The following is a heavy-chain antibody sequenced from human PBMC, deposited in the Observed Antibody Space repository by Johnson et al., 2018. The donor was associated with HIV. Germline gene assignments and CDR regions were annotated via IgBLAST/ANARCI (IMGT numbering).Heavy chain of an antibody. Sequence: VQLVESGGGFVKPEGSLRLSCAASGFTFKNAWMHWVRQAPGKGLEWVSGISWNSGSIGYADSVKGRFTISRDNAKNSLYLQMNSLRAEDTALYYCAKDTGAYDYDGRYYSGVDIWGQGTMVTVSS. D-gene: IGHD3-22*01. V-gene: IGHV3-9*01. CDR1: GFTFKNAW. J-gene: IGHJ3*02. CDR3: AKDTGAYDYDGRYYSGVDI. CDR2: ISWNSGSI.